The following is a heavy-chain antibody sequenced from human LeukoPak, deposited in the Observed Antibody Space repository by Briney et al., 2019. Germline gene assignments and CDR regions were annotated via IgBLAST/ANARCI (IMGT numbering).Heavy chain of an antibody. CDR1: GFTFEHYA. V-gene: IGHV3-9*01. CDR3: ARESTEERPGC. D-gene: IGHD1-1*01. CDR2: ISWNSGHI. J-gene: IGHJ4*02. Sequence: PGRSLRLSCAASGFTFEHYAIHWVRQAPGKGLEWVSGISWNSGHIGYADSVKGRFTISRANAKNSLYLQMNSLRAEDTAVYYCARESTEERPGCWGQGTLVTVSS.